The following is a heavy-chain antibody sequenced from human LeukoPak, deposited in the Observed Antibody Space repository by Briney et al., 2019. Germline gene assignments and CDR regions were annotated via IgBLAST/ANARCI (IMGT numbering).Heavy chain of an antibody. CDR2: IYPGDSDT. CDR3: ARQAGAAAGMLFRIIQNAFDI. V-gene: IGHV5-51*01. D-gene: IGHD6-13*01. CDR1: GYSFTNYW. Sequence: GESLKISCKGSGYSFTNYWVGWVRQMPGKGLEWMGIIYPGDSDTRYSPSFQGQVTMSADKSISTAYLQWSSLKASDTAMYYCARQAGAAAGMLFRIIQNAFDIWGQGTMVTVSS. J-gene: IGHJ3*02.